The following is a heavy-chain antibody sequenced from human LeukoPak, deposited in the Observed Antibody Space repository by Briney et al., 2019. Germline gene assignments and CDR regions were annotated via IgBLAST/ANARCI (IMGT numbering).Heavy chain of an antibody. CDR2: FSLSGT. Sequence: GGSLRLSCAASGFTFATYPMTWFRQAPGRGLEWVSSFSLSGTYYADSVKGRFTISRDNSKSTLYLQMNSLRAEDTAVYYCAKGSPEWDWGQGALVTVPS. V-gene: IGHV3-23*01. J-gene: IGHJ4*02. CDR1: GFTFATYP. D-gene: IGHD2-8*01. CDR3: AKGSPEWD.